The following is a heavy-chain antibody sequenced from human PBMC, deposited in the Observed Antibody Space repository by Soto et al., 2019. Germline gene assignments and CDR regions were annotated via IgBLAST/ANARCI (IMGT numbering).Heavy chain of an antibody. CDR1: GGNCTAHF. CDR2: IDPSDSYT. V-gene: IGHV5-10-1*01. Sequence: PGVPMPVWWRVSGGNCTAHFVTWVGKLPGKGLEWMGRIDPSDSYTNYSPSFQGHVTISADTSISTAYLQWSSLKASDTAMYYCASHRLTTNDAFDILGQGTTVPVSS. D-gene: IGHD4-4*01. J-gene: IGHJ3*02. CDR3: ASHRLTTNDAFDI.